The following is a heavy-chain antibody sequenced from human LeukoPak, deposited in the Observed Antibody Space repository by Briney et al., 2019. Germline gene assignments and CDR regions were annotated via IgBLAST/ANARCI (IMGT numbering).Heavy chain of an antibody. CDR2: INPNSGGT. Sequence: GASVKVSCKASGYTFTGYYMHWVRQAPGQGLEWMGRINPNSGGTNYAQKFQGRVTMTRDTSISTAYMELSRLRSDDTAVYYRARLRIAANWFDPWGQGTLVTVSS. V-gene: IGHV1-2*06. D-gene: IGHD6-13*01. J-gene: IGHJ5*02. CDR3: ARLRIAANWFDP. CDR1: GYTFTGYY.